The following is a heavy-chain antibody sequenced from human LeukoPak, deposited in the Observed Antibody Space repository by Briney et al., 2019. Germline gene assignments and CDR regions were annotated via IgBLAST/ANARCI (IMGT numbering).Heavy chain of an antibody. CDR3: AKDRDLTVFGVVTYYFDY. J-gene: IGHJ4*02. CDR2: ISGSGGST. Sequence: PGGSLRLSCAASGFTFSSYAMSWVRQAPGKGLEWVSAISGSGGSTYYADSVKGRFTISRDNSKNTLYLQMNSLRAEDTAVYYCAKDRDLTVFGVVTYYFDYWGQGTLVTVSS. D-gene: IGHD3-3*01. V-gene: IGHV3-23*01. CDR1: GFTFSSYA.